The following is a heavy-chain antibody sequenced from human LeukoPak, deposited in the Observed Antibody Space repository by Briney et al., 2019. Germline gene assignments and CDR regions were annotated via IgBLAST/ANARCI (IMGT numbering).Heavy chain of an antibody. CDR3: ARAVSVRFWFDP. CDR1: GGSISSYY. CDR2: IYYSGST. D-gene: IGHD3-10*01. V-gene: IGHV4-59*01. Sequence: SSETLSLTCTVSGGSISSYYWSWIRQPPGKGLEWIGYIYYSGSTNYNPSLKSRVTISVDTSKNQFSLKLSSVTAADTAVYYCARAVSVRFWFDPWGQGTLVTVSS. J-gene: IGHJ5*02.